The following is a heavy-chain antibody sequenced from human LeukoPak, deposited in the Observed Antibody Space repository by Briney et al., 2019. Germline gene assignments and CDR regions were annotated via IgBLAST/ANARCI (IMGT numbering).Heavy chain of an antibody. CDR2: INPNSGGT. CDR1: GYTFTGYY. CDR3: PRDTYGYYPLDY. J-gene: IGHJ4*02. V-gene: IGHV1-2*02. Sequence: ASVKVSCQASGYTFTGYYMHWVRQAPGQGLEWMGWINPNSGGTNNAQKFQDRLTMTRDTPISTAYMDVSRLTSDDTAVCFCPRDTYGYYPLDYWGQGTLVTVSS. D-gene: IGHD4-17*01.